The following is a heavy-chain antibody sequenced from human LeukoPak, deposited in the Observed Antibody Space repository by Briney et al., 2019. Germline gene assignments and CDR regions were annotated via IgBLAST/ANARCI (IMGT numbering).Heavy chain of an antibody. CDR3: ARASRWLPYYFDY. Sequence: ASVKVSCKASGYTFTGYYMHWVRQAPGQGLEWMGWINPNSGGTNYAQKFQGRVTMTRDTSISTAYMELSSLRSEDTAVYYCARASRWLPYYFDYWGQGTLVTVSS. J-gene: IGHJ4*02. D-gene: IGHD5-24*01. CDR2: INPNSGGT. V-gene: IGHV1-2*02. CDR1: GYTFTGYY.